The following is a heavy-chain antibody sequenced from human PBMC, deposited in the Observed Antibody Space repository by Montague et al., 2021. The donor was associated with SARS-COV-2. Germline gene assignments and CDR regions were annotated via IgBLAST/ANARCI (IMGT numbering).Heavy chain of an antibody. CDR1: GGTGSSGSYY. CDR3: ARTVDSRSAGIFQH. CDR2: LYFGGSR. J-gene: IGHJ1*01. Sequence: SETLSLTCTVSGGTGSSGSYYWGWIRQSPGKGLEWIASLYFGGSRYYNPSLKSRVTISVDTSRNQFSLRLSSVTAADTAVYYCARTVDSRSAGIFQHWGQGTLVTVSS. V-gene: IGHV4-39*01. D-gene: IGHD5-12*01.